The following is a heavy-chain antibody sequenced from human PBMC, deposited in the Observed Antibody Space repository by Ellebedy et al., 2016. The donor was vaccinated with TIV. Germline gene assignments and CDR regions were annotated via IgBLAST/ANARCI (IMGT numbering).Heavy chain of an antibody. CDR2: IRQDGNDK. V-gene: IGHV3-7*01. J-gene: IGHJ2*01. CDR3: ARAIYGASYL. Sequence: GESLKISCAVSGFSFSSYWMSWVRQAPGKGLEWVANIRQDGNDKYYVDSVKGRFTISRDDAGNSLYLQMNSLGAEDTAVYYCARAIYGASYLWGRGTLAIVSS. D-gene: IGHD4-17*01. CDR1: GFSFSSYW.